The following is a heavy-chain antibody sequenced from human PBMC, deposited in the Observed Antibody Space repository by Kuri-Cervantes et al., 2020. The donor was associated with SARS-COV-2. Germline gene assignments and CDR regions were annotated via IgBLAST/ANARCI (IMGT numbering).Heavy chain of an antibody. J-gene: IGHJ4*02. CDR2: ISSSSSYI. D-gene: IGHD6-19*01. Sequence: GGSLRLSCAASGSTFSSYSMYWVRQAPGKGLGWVSSISSSSSYIYYADSVKGRFTISRDNSRNTKYLQMNSLSAEDTAVYYCAKDLAVAGSEDDSWGQGTMVTVSS. V-gene: IGHV3-21*04. CDR1: GSTFSSYS. CDR3: AKDLAVAGSEDDS.